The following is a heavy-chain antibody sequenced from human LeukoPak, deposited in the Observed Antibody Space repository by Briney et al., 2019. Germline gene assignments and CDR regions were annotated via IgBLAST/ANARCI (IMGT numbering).Heavy chain of an antibody. J-gene: IGHJ3*02. V-gene: IGHV1-18*01. Sequence: ASVKVSCKPSGYTFTTYGISWVRQAPGQGLEWMGWISAYNGNTNYAQKLQGRVTLTTDTSTSTAYMELRSLRSDDTAVYYCARSYLATSRAFDIWGQGTMVTVSS. D-gene: IGHD5-12*01. CDR3: ARSYLATSRAFDI. CDR1: GYTFTTYG. CDR2: ISAYNGNT.